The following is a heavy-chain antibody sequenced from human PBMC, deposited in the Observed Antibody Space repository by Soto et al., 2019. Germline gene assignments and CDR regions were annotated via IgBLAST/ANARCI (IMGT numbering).Heavy chain of an antibody. CDR3: TRRSASIAAPYYYGMDV. J-gene: IGHJ6*02. Sequence: GGSLRLSCAASGFTFSGSAMHWVRQASGKGLEWVGRIRSKANSYATAYAASVKGRFTISRDDSKNTADLQMNSLKTEDTAVYYCTRRSASIAAPYYYGMDVWGQGTTVTVSS. V-gene: IGHV3-73*01. CDR1: GFTFSGSA. CDR2: IRSKANSYAT. D-gene: IGHD6-6*01.